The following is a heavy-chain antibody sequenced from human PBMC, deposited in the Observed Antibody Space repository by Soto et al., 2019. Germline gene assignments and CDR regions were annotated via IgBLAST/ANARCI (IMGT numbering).Heavy chain of an antibody. CDR1: GASISSYY. J-gene: IGHJ4*02. Sequence: SETLSLTCTVSGASISSYYWSWIRQPAGKGLEWIGRIYTSGSTNYNPCLQSRVTMSVETSKNHFSLKLSSVTAADTAVYYCARELWGYNSSGCFDYWGQGTLVTVSS. D-gene: IGHD3-22*01. CDR3: ARELWGYNSSGCFDY. CDR2: IYTSGST. V-gene: IGHV4-4*07.